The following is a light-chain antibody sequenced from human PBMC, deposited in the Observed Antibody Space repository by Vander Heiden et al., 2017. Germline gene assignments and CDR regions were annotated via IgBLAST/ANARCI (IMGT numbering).Light chain of an antibody. CDR3: CSYAGGRTWV. CDR2: EVT. Sequence: SALTQPASVSGSPGQSITISCTGTSSDVGRYDFVSWYQQHPYKAPKLMIFEVTQRPSGVSNRFSASKSCNRASLTISGLQAEEEADYYCCSYAGGRTWVFGGGTKLTVL. CDR1: SSDVGRYDF. J-gene: IGLJ3*02. V-gene: IGLV2-23*02.